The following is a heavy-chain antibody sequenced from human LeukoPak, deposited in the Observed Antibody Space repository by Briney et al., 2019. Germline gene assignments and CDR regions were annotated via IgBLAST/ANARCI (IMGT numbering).Heavy chain of an antibody. Sequence: AAGKVCCKASGYTFTEYYMHWVRRARGQGLEWMGWINPNSGGANYAENFQGRVTMTRDTSISTAYMELSSLRYDDTPLYYCERGQSLNDYWAQGTLVTVSS. J-gene: IGHJ4*02. CDR3: ERGQSLNDY. V-gene: IGHV1-2*02. CDR2: INPNSGGA. CDR1: GYTFTEYY.